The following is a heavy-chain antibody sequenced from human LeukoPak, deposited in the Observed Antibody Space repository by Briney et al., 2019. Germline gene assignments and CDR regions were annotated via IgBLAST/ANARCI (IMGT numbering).Heavy chain of an antibody. Sequence: PSETLSLTCTVSGGSISSSSYYWGWICQPPRKGLEWIGGIYYSGSTYYNPPLKSRVTISVDTSKNQFSLKLSSVTAPDTAVYYCARDLITMVRGVMSWFDPSGQGTLVTVSS. CDR1: GGSISSSSYY. D-gene: IGHD3-10*01. V-gene: IGHV4-39*02. J-gene: IGHJ5*02. CDR3: ARDLITMVRGVMSWFDP. CDR2: IYYSGST.